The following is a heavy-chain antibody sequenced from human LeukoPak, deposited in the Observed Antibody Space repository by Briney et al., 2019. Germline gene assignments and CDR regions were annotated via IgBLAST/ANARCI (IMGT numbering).Heavy chain of an antibody. CDR1: GYSFTSYW. CDR3: ARSRVVAATGENYYYYMDV. CDR2: IYPGDSDT. J-gene: IGHJ6*03. Sequence: GESLKISCKGSGYSFTSYWIGWVRQMPGKGLEWMGIIYPGDSDTRYSPSFQGQVTISADKSISTAYLQWSSLKASDTATYYCARSRVVAATGENYYYYMDVWGKGTTVTVSS. V-gene: IGHV5-51*01. D-gene: IGHD2-15*01.